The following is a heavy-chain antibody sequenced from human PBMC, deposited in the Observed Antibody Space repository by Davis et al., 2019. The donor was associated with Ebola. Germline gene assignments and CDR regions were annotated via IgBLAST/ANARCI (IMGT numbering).Heavy chain of an antibody. D-gene: IGHD4-17*01. Sequence: PSETLSLTCTVSGGSISSYYWSWIRQPPGKGLEWIGYIYYSGSTNYNPSLKSRVTISVDTSKNQFSLKLSSVTAADTAVYYCARERRYGDLYFDYWGQGTLVTVSS. CDR1: GGSISSYY. CDR2: IYYSGST. CDR3: ARERRYGDLYFDY. J-gene: IGHJ4*02. V-gene: IGHV4-59*01.